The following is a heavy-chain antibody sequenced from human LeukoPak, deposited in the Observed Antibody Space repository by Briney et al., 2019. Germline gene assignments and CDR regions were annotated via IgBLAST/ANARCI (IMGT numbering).Heavy chain of an antibody. CDR1: GFTVSSDY. Sequence: GGSLRLSCAASGFTVSSDYMSWVRQAPGKGLEWVSVIYSGGTTFYADSVKGRFTISRDTFKNTLYLQMNSLRAEDTAVYYCARGSHIGAAGILDYWGQGTLVTVSS. J-gene: IGHJ4*02. D-gene: IGHD6-13*01. V-gene: IGHV3-53*01. CDR2: IYSGGTT. CDR3: ARGSHIGAAGILDY.